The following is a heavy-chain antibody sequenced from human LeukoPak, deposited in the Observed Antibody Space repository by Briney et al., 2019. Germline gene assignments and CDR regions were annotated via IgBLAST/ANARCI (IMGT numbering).Heavy chain of an antibody. CDR2: ISGSSSTI. V-gene: IGHV3-48*02. CDR1: GFTFSTYA. CDR3: ARDLSGTYPFDL. D-gene: IGHD1-26*01. Sequence: GGSLRLSCAASGFTFSTYAMSWVRQAPGKGLEWLSHISGSSSTIHYEDSVKGRFTISRDNAKNSLYLQMNSLRDEDTAVYYCARDLSGTYPFDLWGQGTRVTVSS. J-gene: IGHJ4*02.